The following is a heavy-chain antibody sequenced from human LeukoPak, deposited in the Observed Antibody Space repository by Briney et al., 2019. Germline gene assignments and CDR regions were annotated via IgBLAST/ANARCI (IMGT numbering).Heavy chain of an antibody. CDR2: ITGSGSTI. CDR3: ARHYYDKIGYYLTGEPFDI. Sequence: GGSLRLSCAASGFSLIDYYMSWIRQAPGKGLEWISSITGSGSTIYYADSVKGRLTIARDNAKNSLYLQMNSLRAEDTAVYYCARHYYDKIGYYLTGEPFDIWGPGTVVIVSS. D-gene: IGHD3-22*01. CDR1: GFSLIDYY. V-gene: IGHV3-11*04. J-gene: IGHJ3*02.